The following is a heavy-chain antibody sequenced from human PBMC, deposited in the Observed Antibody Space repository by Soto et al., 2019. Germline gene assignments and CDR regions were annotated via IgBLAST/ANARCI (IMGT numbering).Heavy chain of an antibody. V-gene: IGHV1-69*13. CDR3: ARGGYDILITNYYYYGMEV. CDR1: GGTFSSYA. D-gene: IGHD3-9*01. J-gene: IGHJ6*02. CDR2: IIPIFGTA. Sequence: SVKVSCKASGGTFSSYAISWVRQAPGQGLEWVGGIIPIFGTANYAQKFQGRVTITADESTSTAYMELSSLRSEDTAVYYCARGGYDILITNYYYYGMEVWGQGTTVTVSS.